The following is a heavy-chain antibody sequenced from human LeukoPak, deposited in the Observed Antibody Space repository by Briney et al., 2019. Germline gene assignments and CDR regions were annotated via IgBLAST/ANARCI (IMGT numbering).Heavy chain of an antibody. CDR3: AKGGFCSAGSCYGGFDP. D-gene: IGHD2-15*01. CDR1: GFTFSSYE. J-gene: IGHJ5*02. Sequence: PGGSLRLSCAASGFTFSSYEMNWVRQAPGKGLEWVSAISGSGGSTWYADSVKGRFTISRDNSKNTLYMQMNSLRVEDTAVHYCAKGGFCSAGSCYGGFDPWGQGTLVTVSS. V-gene: IGHV3-23*01. CDR2: ISGSGGST.